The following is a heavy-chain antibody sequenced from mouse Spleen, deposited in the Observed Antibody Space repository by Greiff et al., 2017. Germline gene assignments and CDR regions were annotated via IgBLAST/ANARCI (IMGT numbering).Heavy chain of an antibody. CDR3: ARPYYRYDGPWFAY. Sequence: EVKLVESGGGLVKLGGSLKLSCAASGFTFSSYAMSWVRQTPEKRLEWVATISSGGGNTYYPDSVKGRFTISRDNAKNTLYLQMSSLKSEDTAMYYCARPYYRYDGPWFAYWGQGTLVTGSA. V-gene: IGHV5-9*04. J-gene: IGHJ3*01. CDR2: ISSGGGNT. CDR1: GFTFSSYA. D-gene: IGHD2-14*01.